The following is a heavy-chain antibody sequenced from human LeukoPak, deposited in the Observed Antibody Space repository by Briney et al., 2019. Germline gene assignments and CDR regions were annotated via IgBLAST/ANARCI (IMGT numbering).Heavy chain of an antibody. V-gene: IGHV3-23*01. CDR1: GFTFSSTG. Sequence: PGGSLRLSCAASGFTFSSTGMSWVRQAPGKGLYWVSTISGSGDNTHYAESVRGRFTISRGNSKNTMYLEMNSLRAEDTAIYYCARDAGTAWPFDYWGQGALITVSS. J-gene: IGHJ4*02. CDR3: ARDAGTAWPFDY. D-gene: IGHD2-21*02. CDR2: ISGSGDNT.